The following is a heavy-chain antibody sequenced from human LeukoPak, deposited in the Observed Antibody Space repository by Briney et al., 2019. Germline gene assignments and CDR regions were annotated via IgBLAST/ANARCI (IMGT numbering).Heavy chain of an antibody. Sequence: PGGSLRLSCAAYGFTFSTFAMSWVRQDPGRGLEWVSSITGAGSTTYYPESVKGRFTISRDNSKNTLYLQMNSLRVEDTAVYFCVRDRNYFEALQRSYWGQGTLVTVSS. V-gene: IGHV3-23*01. D-gene: IGHD1-7*01. CDR2: ITGAGSTT. CDR3: VRDRNYFEALQRSY. J-gene: IGHJ4*02. CDR1: GFTFSTFA.